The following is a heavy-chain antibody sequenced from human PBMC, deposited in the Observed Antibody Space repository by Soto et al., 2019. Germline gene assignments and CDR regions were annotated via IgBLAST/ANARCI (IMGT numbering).Heavy chain of an antibody. Sequence: SETLSLTCTVSGGSINNYYWSWFRQPPGKGLEWIAYIHHNGNTNYNPSLKSRVTMSLDTSQNQFSLRLSYVTAEDTAVYYCARHYGWGDHPLDYWGQGTLVTVSS. D-gene: IGHD3-10*01. CDR2: IHHNGNT. V-gene: IGHV4-59*08. J-gene: IGHJ4*02. CDR1: GGSINNYY. CDR3: ARHYGWGDHPLDY.